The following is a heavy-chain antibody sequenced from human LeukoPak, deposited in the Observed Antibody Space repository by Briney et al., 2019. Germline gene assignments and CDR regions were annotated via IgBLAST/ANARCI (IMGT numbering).Heavy chain of an antibody. Sequence: PGGSLRLSCVASGFTFYTYGMSWVRQAPGKGLEWVSAISGGGGSTDYADSVKGRFTISRDNSKNTLYLQMNSLRAEDTAVYYCARRAGAYSHPYDYWGQGTLVTVSS. V-gene: IGHV3-23*01. CDR3: ARRAGAYSHPYDY. J-gene: IGHJ4*02. CDR2: ISGGGGST. CDR1: GFTFYTYG. D-gene: IGHD4/OR15-4a*01.